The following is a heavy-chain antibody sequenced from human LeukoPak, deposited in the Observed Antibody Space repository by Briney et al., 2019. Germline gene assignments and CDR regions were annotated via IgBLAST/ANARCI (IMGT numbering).Heavy chain of an antibody. CDR1: GYTFTGYY. CDR2: IIPNSGST. Sequence: ASVKVSCKASGYTFTGYYMHWVRQAPGQGLEWVGWIIPNSGSTNYAQKFQGRVTMTWDTSISTAYMELSRLRSDDTAVYYCARGEGVATILKPDAFDIWGQGTMVTVSS. V-gene: IGHV1-2*02. CDR3: ARGEGVATILKPDAFDI. J-gene: IGHJ3*02. D-gene: IGHD5-12*01.